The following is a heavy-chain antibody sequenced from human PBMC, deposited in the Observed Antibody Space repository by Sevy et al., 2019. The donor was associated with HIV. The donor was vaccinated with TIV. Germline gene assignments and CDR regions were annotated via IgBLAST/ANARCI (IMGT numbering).Heavy chain of an antibody. Sequence: GGSLRLSCAASGFTFSSYAMSWVRQAPGKGLEWVSAISGSGGSTYYAESVKGRFTSSRDNSKNTLYLQMNSLRAEDTAVYYCAKDIAPKYYYDSSGYQDYWGQGTLVTVSS. J-gene: IGHJ4*02. V-gene: IGHV3-23*01. CDR2: ISGSGGST. D-gene: IGHD3-22*01. CDR3: AKDIAPKYYYDSSGYQDY. CDR1: GFTFSSYA.